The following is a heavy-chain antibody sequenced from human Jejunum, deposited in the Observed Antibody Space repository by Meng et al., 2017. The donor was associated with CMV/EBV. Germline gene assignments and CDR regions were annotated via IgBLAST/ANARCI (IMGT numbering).Heavy chain of an antibody. D-gene: IGHD1-1*01. CDR3: ASAPELERRGRPFDY. CDR1: CYTFTNYG. V-gene: IGHV1-18*01. Sequence: AQLVQAGGEVKKPGASVKVSCQASCYTFTNYGITWVRQAPGQRLEWMGWINAYNGDTNYTQTLQRRGTMTTDAYTSTVYMELSRLRAEDAAVDYCASAPELERRGRPFDYWGQGTLVTVSS. CDR2: INAYNGDT. J-gene: IGHJ4*02.